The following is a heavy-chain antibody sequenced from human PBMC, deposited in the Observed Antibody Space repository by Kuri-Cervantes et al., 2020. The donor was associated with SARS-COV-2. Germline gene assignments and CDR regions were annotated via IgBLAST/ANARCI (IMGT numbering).Heavy chain of an antibody. CDR1: GGSISSSSYY. CDR2: IYYSGST. CDR3: ARQEWELLGAGYYYYMDV. Sequence: SETLSLTCTVSGGSISSSSYYWGWIRQPPGKGLEWIGSIYYSGSTYYNPSLKSRVTISVDTSKNQFSLKLSSVTAADTAVYYCARQEWELLGAGYYYYMDVWGKGTTVTVSS. V-gene: IGHV4-39*01. D-gene: IGHD1-26*01. J-gene: IGHJ6*03.